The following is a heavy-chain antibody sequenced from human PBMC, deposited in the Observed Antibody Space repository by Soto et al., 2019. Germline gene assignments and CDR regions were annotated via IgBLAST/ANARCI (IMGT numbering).Heavy chain of an antibody. J-gene: IGHJ6*02. Sequence: GALRLSCAASGFTFSSYAMHWVRQAPGKGLEWVAVISYDGSNKYYADSVKGRFTISRDNSKNTLYLQMNSLRAEDTAVYYCARDSGGSCSSYYYGMDVWGQGTTVTVSS. V-gene: IGHV3-30-3*01. D-gene: IGHD2-15*01. CDR2: ISYDGSNK. CDR3: ARDSGGSCSSYYYGMDV. CDR1: GFTFSSYA.